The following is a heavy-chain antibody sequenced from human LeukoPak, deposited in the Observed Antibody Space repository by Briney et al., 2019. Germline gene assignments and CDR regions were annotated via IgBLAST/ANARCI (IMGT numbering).Heavy chain of an antibody. Sequence: PGGSLRLSCAASGFAFRDYAMSWVRQVTGEGLEWVATVSGDGSQTYDSVSLKGRFTISRDNFDNTVYLRMSGLRAEDTAIYYCAKAIDSRGHWYERGADYWGQGTPVTVSS. D-gene: IGHD2-21*02. J-gene: IGHJ4*02. CDR2: VSGDGSQT. V-gene: IGHV3-23*01. CDR1: GFAFRDYA. CDR3: AKAIDSRGHWYERGADY.